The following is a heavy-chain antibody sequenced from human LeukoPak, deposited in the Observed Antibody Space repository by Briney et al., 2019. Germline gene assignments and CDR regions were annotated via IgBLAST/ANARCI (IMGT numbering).Heavy chain of an antibody. CDR1: GYTFTSND. CDR3: ARFASLYSRSWYYAFDI. CDR2: INPSGGSA. Sequence: ASVKVSCKASGYTFTSNDIHWVRQAPGQGLEWMGIINPSGGSASYAQKFQGRVTMTRDTSTSTVYMELSSLRSEDTAVYYCARFASLYSRSWYYAFDIWGQGTMVTVSS. D-gene: IGHD6-13*01. V-gene: IGHV1-46*01. J-gene: IGHJ3*02.